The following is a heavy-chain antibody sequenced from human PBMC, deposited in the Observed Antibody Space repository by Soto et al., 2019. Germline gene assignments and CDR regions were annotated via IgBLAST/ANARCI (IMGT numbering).Heavy chain of an antibody. D-gene: IGHD4-17*01. Sequence: QLQLQESGPGLVKPSETLSLTCSVSGDSISSSSYYWGWIRQPPGKGLEWIGTINYSGSTYYNPPSRSRVTISVDTSKNQFSLKVSSVTAADPAVYYCASLYGDYVPYWGQGILVSVSS. CDR3: ASLYGDYVPY. V-gene: IGHV4-39*01. J-gene: IGHJ4*02. CDR1: GDSISSSSYY. CDR2: INYSGST.